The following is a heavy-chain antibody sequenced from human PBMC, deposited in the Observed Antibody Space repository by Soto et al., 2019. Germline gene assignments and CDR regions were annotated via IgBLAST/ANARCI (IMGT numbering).Heavy chain of an antibody. J-gene: IGHJ4*02. CDR1: GYSFTSYG. D-gene: IGHD3-22*01. V-gene: IGHV1-18*04. CDR3: ARDRTYYDDSSGYGGGDY. Sequence: ASVKVSCKTSGYSFTSYGISWVRQAPGQGLEWMGWISAYNGNTNYAQKLQGRVTMTTDTSTSTAYMELRSLRSDDTAVYYCARDRTYYDDSSGYGGGDYWGQGTLVTVSS. CDR2: ISAYNGNT.